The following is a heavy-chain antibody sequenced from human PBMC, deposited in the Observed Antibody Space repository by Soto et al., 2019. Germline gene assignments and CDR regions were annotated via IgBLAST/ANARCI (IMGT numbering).Heavy chain of an antibody. D-gene: IGHD6-6*01. J-gene: IGHJ6*03. Sequence: ASVKVSCKASGYTFTSYDINWVRQATGQGLEWMGWMNPNSGNTGYAQKFQGRVTMTRNTSISTAYMELSSLRSEDTAVYYCARFVYSSSSAYYYMDVWGKGTTVTVPS. CDR2: MNPNSGNT. CDR3: ARFVYSSSSAYYYMDV. CDR1: GYTFTSYD. V-gene: IGHV1-8*01.